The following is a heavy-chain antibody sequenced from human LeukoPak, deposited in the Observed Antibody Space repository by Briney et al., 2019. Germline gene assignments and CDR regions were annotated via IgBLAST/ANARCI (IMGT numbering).Heavy chain of an antibody. J-gene: IGHJ4*02. V-gene: IGHV4-4*07. CDR1: GDAISGFY. D-gene: IGHD2-15*01. CDR2: IYTSGST. Sequence: SETLSLTCTVSGDAISGFYWSWIRQAAGKGLEWIGHIYTSGSTNYNPSLKSRVTISVDTSKNQFSLKLSSVTAADTAVYYCARVLLGSAFDYWGQGTLVTVSS. CDR3: ARVLLGSAFDY.